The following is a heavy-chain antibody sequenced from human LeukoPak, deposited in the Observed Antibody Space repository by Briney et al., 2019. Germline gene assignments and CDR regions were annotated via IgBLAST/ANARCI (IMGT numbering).Heavy chain of an antibody. J-gene: IGHJ4*02. D-gene: IGHD4-23*01. CDR3: ASVDGGY. V-gene: IGHV3-7*01. CDR2: IKPDGSEK. CDR1: GLTFSSYS. Sequence: GGSLRLSCAASGLTFSSYSMNWVRQAPGKGLEWVAKIKPDGSEKYYVDSMKGRFTISRDNAKNSLYLQMNSLRVDDTAVYYCASVDGGYWGQGTLVTVSS.